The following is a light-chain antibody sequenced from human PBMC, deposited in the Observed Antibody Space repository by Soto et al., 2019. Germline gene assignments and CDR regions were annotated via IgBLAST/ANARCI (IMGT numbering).Light chain of an antibody. V-gene: IGLV2-14*03. CDR1: SSDVGGYNS. CDR3: SSYTSSITYV. J-gene: IGLJ1*01. Sequence: QSALTQPASVSGSPGQSITISCTGTSSDVGGYNSVSWYQQHPGKAPKLMIYDVSNRPSGVSNRFSGSKSGNTASLTISGLRAEDEADYFCSSYTSSITYVFGTGTKVTVL. CDR2: DVS.